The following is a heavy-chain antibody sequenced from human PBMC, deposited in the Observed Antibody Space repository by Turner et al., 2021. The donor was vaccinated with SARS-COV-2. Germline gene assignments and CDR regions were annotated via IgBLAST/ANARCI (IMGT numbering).Heavy chain of an antibody. J-gene: IGHJ4*02. V-gene: IGHV1-69*01. CDR3: ARDWAGGYNY. D-gene: IGHD2-2*02. CDR1: GDKFSTNG. CDR2: VVPIFGKS. Sequence: QVHLVQSGAEVKTPGSAVKVSCKVSGDKFSTNGISWVRQAPGKGLEWMGGVVPIFGKSNYAQKFQGRVTITADELTTTAYMELSSLRSEDTAVYYCARDWAGGYNYWGQGTLVTVSS.